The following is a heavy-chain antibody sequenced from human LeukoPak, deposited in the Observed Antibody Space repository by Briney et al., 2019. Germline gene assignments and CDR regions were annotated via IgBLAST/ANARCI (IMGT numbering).Heavy chain of an antibody. Sequence: GGSLRLSCAASGFTFSNYWMSWVRQAPGKGLEWVSYISSSSSTIYYADSVKGRFTISRDNAKNSLYLQMNSLRAEDTAVYYCARLFEAPGGQASSSWYGNWFDPWGQGTLVTVSS. V-gene: IGHV3-48*01. CDR3: ARLFEAPGGQASSSWYGNWFDP. CDR2: ISSSSSTI. CDR1: GFTFSNYW. J-gene: IGHJ5*02. D-gene: IGHD6-13*01.